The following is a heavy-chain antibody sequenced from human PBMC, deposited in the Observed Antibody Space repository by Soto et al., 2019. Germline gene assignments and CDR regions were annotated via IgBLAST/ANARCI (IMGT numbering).Heavy chain of an antibody. J-gene: IGHJ5*01. D-gene: IGHD3-10*02. CDR3: ASMIGDPVLSFDS. Sequence: QVQLQESGPGLVKPSETLSLTCTVSGGSISSYYWSWIRQPPGKGLEWIGFIFYSGSTSYNPSLKSRVTISIDTSEYRFSLKLNSVTAADTAVYYCASMIGDPVLSFDSWGQGTLVAGSS. CDR2: IFYSGST. CDR1: GGSISSYY. V-gene: IGHV4-59*01.